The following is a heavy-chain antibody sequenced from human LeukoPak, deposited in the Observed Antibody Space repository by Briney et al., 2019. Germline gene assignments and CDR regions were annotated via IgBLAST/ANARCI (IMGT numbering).Heavy chain of an antibody. Sequence: GGSLRLSCAASGFTFSSYWMSWVRQAPGKGLEWVANIKQDGSEKYYVDSVKGRFTISRDNAENSLYLQMNRLRAEDTAVYYCARDYRYYYDSSGYYYEAQTDYWGQGTLVTVSS. CDR3: ARDYRYYYDSSGYYYEAQTDY. V-gene: IGHV3-7*01. CDR1: GFTFSSYW. J-gene: IGHJ4*02. CDR2: IKQDGSEK. D-gene: IGHD3-22*01.